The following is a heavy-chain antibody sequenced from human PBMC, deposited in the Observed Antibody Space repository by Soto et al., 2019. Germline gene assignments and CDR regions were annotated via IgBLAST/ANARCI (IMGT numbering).Heavy chain of an antibody. V-gene: IGHV4-31*03. D-gene: IGHD6-13*01. CDR3: ARARGAAAGTWWFDP. CDR2: IYHSGTT. J-gene: IGHJ5*02. Sequence: SETLSLTCTVSGGSISSGAYYWSWFRQRPGKGLEWIGSIYHSGTTYYNPSLKSRITTSIDTSKNQFSLKLSSVSAADTAVYYCARARGAAAGTWWFDPWGQGTLVTVSS. CDR1: GGSISSGAYY.